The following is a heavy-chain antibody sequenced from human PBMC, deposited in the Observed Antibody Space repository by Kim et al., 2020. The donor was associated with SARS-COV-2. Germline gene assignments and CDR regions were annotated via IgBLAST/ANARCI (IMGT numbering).Heavy chain of an antibody. V-gene: IGHV3-66*02. D-gene: IGHD3-3*01. CDR2: IYGDDSA. J-gene: IGHJ2*01. CDR1: GVTVRGND. CDR3: ATRSNEWSCWVFDL. Sequence: GGSLRLSCAASGVTVRGNDMTWVRQAPGKGLEWVSVIYGDDSADYADSVKGRFSVYRDNYENTVYLQMQSLTAEDTALYYCATRSNEWSCWVFDLWGRGTLVTVS.